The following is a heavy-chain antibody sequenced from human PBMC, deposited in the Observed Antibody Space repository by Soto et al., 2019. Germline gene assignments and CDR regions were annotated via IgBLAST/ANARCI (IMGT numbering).Heavy chain of an antibody. CDR1: GFTFSSYN. D-gene: IGHD1-26*01. CDR3: ARWESLRLPNYYGMDV. J-gene: IGHJ6*02. CDR2: ISRSGQNI. Sequence: GGSLRLSCAASGFTFSSYNMNWVRQAPGKGLEWISYISRSGQNIYYADSVKGRFTISRDSAKNSLYLQMNSLRDDDTAVYYCARWESLRLPNYYGMDVWGQGTTVTVSS. V-gene: IGHV3-48*02.